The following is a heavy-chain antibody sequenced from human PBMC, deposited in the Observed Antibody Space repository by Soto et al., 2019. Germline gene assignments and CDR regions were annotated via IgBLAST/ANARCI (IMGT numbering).Heavy chain of an antibody. CDR2: IRPDGSNR. V-gene: IGHV3-33*01. J-gene: IGHJ5*02. CDR3: ARVGRPQHRLTGFDN. D-gene: IGHD3-16*01. Sequence: QVQLVESGGGVVQPGWSLRLSCVTSGFTFSDYAMHWVRQAPGKGLEWVAVIRPDGSNRYYADSVKGRFTISRDISKNALYLQMSSLKADDTAVYFCARVGRPQHRLTGFDNWGQGTLVTVSS. CDR1: GFTFSDYA.